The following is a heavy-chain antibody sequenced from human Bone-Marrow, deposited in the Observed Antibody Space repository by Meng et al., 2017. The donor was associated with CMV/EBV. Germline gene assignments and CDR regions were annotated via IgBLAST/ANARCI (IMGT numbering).Heavy chain of an antibody. Sequence: CADSGFTFSTYAMHWVRQAPGKALEYVSAITSNGVSAYYANSVKGRFTVSRDNSKDTLYLQMGSLTTDDMAVYYCARVLSSGWYTVDYWGQGTLVTVSS. CDR1: GFTFSTYA. CDR3: ARVLSSGWYTVDY. D-gene: IGHD6-19*01. CDR2: ITSNGVSA. V-gene: IGHV3-64*01. J-gene: IGHJ4*02.